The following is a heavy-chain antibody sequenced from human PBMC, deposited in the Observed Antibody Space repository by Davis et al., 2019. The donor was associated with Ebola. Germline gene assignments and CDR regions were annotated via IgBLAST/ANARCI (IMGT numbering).Heavy chain of an antibody. V-gene: IGHV1-18*01. D-gene: IGHD1-1*01. CDR3: ARAQFPTTSDH. J-gene: IGHJ4*02. Sequence: ASVKVSCKASGYTFTSYDINWVRQATGQGLEWMGWINPHNGNTNYAQNVQGRVTMTTDTSTSTAYMEVGSLKSDDTAVYYCARAQFPTTSDHWGQGTLVIVSS. CDR2: INPHNGNT. CDR1: GYTFTSYD.